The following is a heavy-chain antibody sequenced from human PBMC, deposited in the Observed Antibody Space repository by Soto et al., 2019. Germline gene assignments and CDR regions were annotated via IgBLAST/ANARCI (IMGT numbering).Heavy chain of an antibody. J-gene: IGHJ5*02. CDR3: ARVLGRGGAARNYNWFDP. V-gene: IGHV4-59*01. Sequence: PSETLSLTCNVFPGSINDYYWSWIRQTPGMGLEWIGFVYSGGSAMYNPSFKSRVIISLETSKNQFSLTLTSLTAADSAVYYCARVLGRGGAARNYNWFDPYGQGTLDTVSS. CDR2: VYSGGSA. CDR1: PGSINDYY. D-gene: IGHD6-25*01.